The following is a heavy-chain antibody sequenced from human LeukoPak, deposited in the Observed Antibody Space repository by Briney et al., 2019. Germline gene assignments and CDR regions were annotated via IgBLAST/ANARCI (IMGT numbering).Heavy chain of an antibody. J-gene: IGHJ5*02. D-gene: IGHD2-15*01. Sequence: GASVKVSCKASGYTFTSYGISWVRQAPGQGLEWMGWISADSGNTNYAQKLQGRFTMTRDTSTSTAYMELRSLRADDTAVYYCAREESCSGGSCYPQGWFDPWGQGTLVTVSS. CDR2: ISADSGNT. CDR3: AREESCSGGSCYPQGWFDP. CDR1: GYTFTSYG. V-gene: IGHV1-18*01.